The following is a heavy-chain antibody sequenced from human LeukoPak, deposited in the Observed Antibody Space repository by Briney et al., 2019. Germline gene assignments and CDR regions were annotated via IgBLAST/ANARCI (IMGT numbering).Heavy chain of an antibody. V-gene: IGHV3-20*04. CDR2: INWNGGST. Sequence: GGSLRLSCAASGFTFSSFAMNWVRQAPGKGLEWVSGINWNGGSTGYADSVKGRFTISRDNAKNSLYLQMNSLRAEDTALYYCARVSASGSYFEPEFDYWGQGTLVTVSS. CDR3: ARVSASGSYFEPEFDY. J-gene: IGHJ4*02. CDR1: GFTFSSFA. D-gene: IGHD1-26*01.